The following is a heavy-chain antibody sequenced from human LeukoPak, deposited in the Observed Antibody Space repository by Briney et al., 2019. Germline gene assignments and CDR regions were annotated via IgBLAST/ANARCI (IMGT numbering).Heavy chain of an antibody. V-gene: IGHV3-30-3*01. J-gene: IGHJ4*02. CDR1: GFTFGDYA. Sequence: GGSLRLSCTASGFTFGDYAMSWFRQAPGKGLEWVAVISYDGSNKYYADSVKGRFTISRDNSKNTLYLQMNSLRAEDTAVYYCARDGGSSWFNFDYWGQGTLVTVSS. CDR2: ISYDGSNK. D-gene: IGHD6-13*01. CDR3: ARDGGSSWFNFDY.